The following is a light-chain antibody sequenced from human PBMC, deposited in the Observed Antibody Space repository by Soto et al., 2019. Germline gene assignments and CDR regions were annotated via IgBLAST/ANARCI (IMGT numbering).Light chain of an antibody. V-gene: IGKV3-11*01. CDR2: DAS. CDR1: QSVGTY. CDR3: QQRSDWPPIT. J-gene: IGKJ5*01. Sequence: DIVLTQFPATLSLSPGERATLSCRASQSVGTYLAWYQHKPGQAPRLLIYDASKRAIGIPARFSGSGSGTDFVLTISSLEPEDFAVYYCQQRSDWPPITFGQGTRLEIK.